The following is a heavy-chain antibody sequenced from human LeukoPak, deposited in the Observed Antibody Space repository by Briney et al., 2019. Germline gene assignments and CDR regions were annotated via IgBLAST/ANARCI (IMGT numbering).Heavy chain of an antibody. CDR1: GFTFSSYA. CDR3: ARKHVLRYFDWLPFDY. J-gene: IGHJ4*02. D-gene: IGHD3-9*01. CDR2: ISGSGGST. Sequence: GSLRLSCAASGFTFSSYAMSWVRQAPGKGLEWVSAISGSGGSTYYADSVKGRFTISRDNSKNTLYLQMNSLRAEDTAVYYCARKHVLRYFDWLPFDYWGQGTLVTVSS. V-gene: IGHV3-23*01.